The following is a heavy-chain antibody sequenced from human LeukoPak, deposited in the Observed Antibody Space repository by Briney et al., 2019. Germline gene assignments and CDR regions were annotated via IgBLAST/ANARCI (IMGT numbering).Heavy chain of an antibody. J-gene: IGHJ6*02. CDR1: GGSFSGYY. Sequence: PSETLSLTCAVYGGSFSGYYWSWIRQPPGKGLEWIGEINHSGSTNYNPSLKSRVTISVDTSKNQFSLKLSSVTAADTAVYYCARDSRRANCSSTSCRYYYYGMDVWGQGTTVTVSS. CDR2: INHSGST. CDR3: ARDSRRANCSSTSCRYYYYGMDV. D-gene: IGHD2-2*01. V-gene: IGHV4-34*09.